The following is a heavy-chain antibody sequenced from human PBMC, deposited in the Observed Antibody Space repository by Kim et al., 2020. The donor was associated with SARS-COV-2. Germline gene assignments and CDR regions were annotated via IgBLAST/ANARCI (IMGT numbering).Heavy chain of an antibody. CDR1: GFTFSRYG. CDR3: ARDGPRGGSGSYGAFDY. J-gene: IGHJ4*01. V-gene: IGHV3-33*01. D-gene: IGHD3-10*01. CDR2: IWYDGSNK. Sequence: GGSLRLSCAASGFTFSRYGMHWVRQAPGKGLEWVAFIWYDGSNKHYVDSVKGRFTISRDNSKNTLSLQMNSLRAEDTAVYYCARDGPRGGSGSYGAFDY.